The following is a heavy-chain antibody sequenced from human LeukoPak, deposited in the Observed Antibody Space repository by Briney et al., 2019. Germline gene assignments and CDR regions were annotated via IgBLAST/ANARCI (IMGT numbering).Heavy chain of an antibody. Sequence: SETLSLTCTVSGGSISSYYWSWIRQPPGKGLEWIGYIYYSGSTNYNPSLKSRVTISVDTSKNQFSLKLSSVTAADTAVYYCAGTVAGRYYGMDVWGQGTLVTVSS. D-gene: IGHD6-19*01. CDR2: IYYSGST. J-gene: IGHJ6*02. V-gene: IGHV4-59*01. CDR1: GGSISSYY. CDR3: AGTVAGRYYGMDV.